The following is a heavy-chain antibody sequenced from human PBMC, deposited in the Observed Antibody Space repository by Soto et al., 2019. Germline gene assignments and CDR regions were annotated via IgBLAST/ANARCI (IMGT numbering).Heavy chain of an antibody. Sequence: PGASLRLSCAASGFPFPNYWMNWVGQTPGKGLMWVSRISPDGSDVGYADSVKGRFTISRDNSKNTLYLQMKILRAADTAVYYCVKVIPAAGRWSVDYLDYWGQGTLVTVSS. J-gene: IGHJ4*02. CDR1: GFPFPNYW. V-gene: IGHV3-74*01. CDR2: ISPDGSDV. D-gene: IGHD6-13*01. CDR3: VKVIPAAGRWSVDYLDY.